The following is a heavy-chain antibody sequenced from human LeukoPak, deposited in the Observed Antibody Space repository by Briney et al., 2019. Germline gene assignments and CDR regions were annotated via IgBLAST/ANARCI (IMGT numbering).Heavy chain of an antibody. CDR1: GFTFSTYS. CDR2: ISSGSSST. Sequence: PGGSLRLSCAASGFTFSTYSMNWVRQAPGKGLEWVSYISSGSSSTYYADSVKGRFTISRDNSKNTLYLQMNSLRAEDTAVYYCARWGVFDYWGQGTLVTVSS. J-gene: IGHJ4*02. CDR3: ARWGVFDY. D-gene: IGHD3-16*01. V-gene: IGHV3-48*01.